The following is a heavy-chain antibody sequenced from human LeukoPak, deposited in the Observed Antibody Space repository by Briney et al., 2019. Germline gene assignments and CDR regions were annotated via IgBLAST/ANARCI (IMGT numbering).Heavy chain of an antibody. V-gene: IGHV4-4*07. Sequence: SETLSLTCTVSGGSINSYYWSWIRQPAGKGLEWIGRIYTSGSTNDNPSLKSRVTMSVDTSRNQLSLKLTSVTAADTAVYYCARESRGRWLQLGFDYWGQGTLVTVSS. CDR1: GGSINSYY. CDR2: IYTSGST. D-gene: IGHD5-24*01. J-gene: IGHJ4*02. CDR3: ARESRGRWLQLGFDY.